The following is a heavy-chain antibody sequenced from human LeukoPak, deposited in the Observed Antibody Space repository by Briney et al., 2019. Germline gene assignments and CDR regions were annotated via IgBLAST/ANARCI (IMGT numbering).Heavy chain of an antibody. V-gene: IGHV1-2*02. CDR1: GYTFNAFS. D-gene: IGHD3-10*01. Sequence: WASVKVSCKASGYTFNAFSIHWVRQAPGQGLEWLGWINPHSGDTTYAQNFQGRVTMTRDTSISTIYMEVISLISDDTAIYYCARAYANYGDYWGQGTLVTVSS. CDR2: INPHSGDT. CDR3: ARAYANYGDY. J-gene: IGHJ4*02.